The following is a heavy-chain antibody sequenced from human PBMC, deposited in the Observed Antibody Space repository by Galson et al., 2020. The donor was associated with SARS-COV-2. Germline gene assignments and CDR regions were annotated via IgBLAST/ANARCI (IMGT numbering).Heavy chain of an antibody. J-gene: IGHJ6*02. Sequence: GGSLRLYCAASGFTFSSYSMNWVLPAPGTGLEWVSSISSSSSYIYYADSVKGRFTISRDNAKNSLYLQMNSLRAEDTAVYYCARETKAAAGMYGMDVWGQGTTVTVSS. V-gene: IGHV3-21*01. CDR3: ARETKAAAGMYGMDV. CDR2: ISSSSSYI. D-gene: IGHD6-13*01. CDR1: GFTFSSYS.